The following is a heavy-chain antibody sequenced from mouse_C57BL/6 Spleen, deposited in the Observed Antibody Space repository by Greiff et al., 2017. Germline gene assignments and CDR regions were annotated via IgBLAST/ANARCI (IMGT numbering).Heavy chain of an antibody. CDR3: ARENRYFDY. CDR1: GFTFSDYG. J-gene: IGHJ2*01. CDR2: ISSGSSTI. V-gene: IGHV5-17*01. Sequence: EVHLVESGGGLVKPGGSLKLSCAASGFTFSDYGMHWVRQAPEKGLEWVAYISSGSSTISYAYTVKGRFTISIDNAKNTLFLHMTSLTSEDTAMYYCARENRYFDYWGQGTTLTVSS.